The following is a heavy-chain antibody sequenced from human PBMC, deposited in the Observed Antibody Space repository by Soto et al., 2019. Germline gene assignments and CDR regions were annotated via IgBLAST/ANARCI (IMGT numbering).Heavy chain of an antibody. V-gene: IGHV1-18*01. CDR3: ARAPNPSIVGATGKNYFDY. CDR1: GYTFTSYG. D-gene: IGHD1-26*01. CDR2: ISAYNGNT. Sequence: ASVKVSCKASGYTFTSYGISWVRQAPGQGLEWMGWISAYNGNTNYAQKLQGRVTMTTDTSTSTAYMELRSLRSDDTAVYYCARAPNPSIVGATGKNYFDYWGQGTLVTASS. J-gene: IGHJ4*02.